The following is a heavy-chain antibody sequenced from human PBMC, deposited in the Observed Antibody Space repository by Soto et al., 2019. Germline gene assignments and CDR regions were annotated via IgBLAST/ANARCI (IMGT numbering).Heavy chain of an antibody. D-gene: IGHD5-18*01. Sequence: QLQLQESGPGLVKPSETLSLTCTVSGGSISSSSYYWGWIRQPPGKGLEWIGSIYYSGSTYYNPSLKSRVTISVDTSKNQFSLKLSSVTAADTAVYYCARLRGVDTAMVQVYYYGMDVWGQGTTVTVSS. CDR2: IYYSGST. CDR1: GGSISSSSYY. J-gene: IGHJ6*02. V-gene: IGHV4-39*01. CDR3: ARLRGVDTAMVQVYYYGMDV.